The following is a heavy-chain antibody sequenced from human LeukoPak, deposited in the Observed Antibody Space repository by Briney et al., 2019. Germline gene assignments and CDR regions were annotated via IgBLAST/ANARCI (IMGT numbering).Heavy chain of an antibody. J-gene: IGHJ4*02. D-gene: IGHD3-16*02. CDR1: GGTFSSYA. CDR2: IIPIFGTA. CDR3: ARDRVDDYVWGSYRYRTRSFDY. Sequence: EASVKVSCKASGGTFSSYAISWVRQAPGQGLEWMGGIIPIFGTANSAQKFQGRVTITTDESTSTAYMELSSLRSEDTAVYYCARDRVDDYVWGSYRYRTRSFDYWGQGTLVTVSS. V-gene: IGHV1-69*05.